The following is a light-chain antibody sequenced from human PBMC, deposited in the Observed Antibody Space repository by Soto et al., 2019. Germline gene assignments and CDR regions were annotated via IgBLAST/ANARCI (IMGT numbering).Light chain of an antibody. J-gene: IGKJ1*01. V-gene: IGKV1-5*01. CDR1: QVISTS. CDR2: DAS. CDR3: QQYNSYSQT. Sequence: DIQLAQSPSFLSPSIGASVTITCRASQVISTSLAWYQQKPGKAPNLLIYDASALESGVPSRFSGSGSGTEFTLTIGSLQPDDFATYYCQQYNSYSQTFGQGAKVDIK.